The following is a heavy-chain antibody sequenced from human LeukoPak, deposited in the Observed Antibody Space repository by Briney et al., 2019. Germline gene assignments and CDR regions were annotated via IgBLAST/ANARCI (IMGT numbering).Heavy chain of an antibody. Sequence: SXTLSLTCIVSGGSISSISSNNYHWGWIRQPPGKGLEWIGSIYYSGSTYYNPSLKSRVTISVDTSKNQFSLKLSSVTAADTALYYCAREIGVVTAHGIDVWGQGTTVTVSS. CDR2: IYYSGST. J-gene: IGHJ6*02. CDR3: AREIGVVTAHGIDV. V-gene: IGHV4-39*02. CDR1: GGSISSISSNNYH. D-gene: IGHD2-21*02.